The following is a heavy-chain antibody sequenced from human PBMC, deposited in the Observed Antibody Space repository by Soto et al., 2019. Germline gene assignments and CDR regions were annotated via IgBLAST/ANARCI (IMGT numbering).Heavy chain of an antibody. CDR2: IYWDDDK. CDR1: GFSLSTSGVG. J-gene: IGHJ5*02. CDR3: ALRRGYCSGGSCYSIWFDP. D-gene: IGHD2-15*01. V-gene: IGHV2-5*02. Sequence: SGPTLVNPTQTLTLTCTLSGFSLSTSGVGVGWIRQPPGKALEWLTLIYWDDDKRYSPSLKSRLTITKDTSNNQVVLTMTNMDPVDTATYYCALRRGYCSGGSCYSIWFDPWGQ.